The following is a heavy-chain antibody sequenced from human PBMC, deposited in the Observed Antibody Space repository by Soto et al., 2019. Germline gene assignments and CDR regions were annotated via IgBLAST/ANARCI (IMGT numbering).Heavy chain of an antibody. Sequence: PSETLSLTWAVSGGSISSYYWSWIRQPPGKGLEWIGYIYYSGSTNYNPSLKSRVTISVDTSKNQFSLKLSSVTAVDTAVYYCARDGRDGYIDYWGQGTLVTVSS. J-gene: IGHJ4*02. CDR2: IYYSGST. D-gene: IGHD2-21*01. CDR1: GGSISSYY. CDR3: ARDGRDGYIDY. V-gene: IGHV4-59*01.